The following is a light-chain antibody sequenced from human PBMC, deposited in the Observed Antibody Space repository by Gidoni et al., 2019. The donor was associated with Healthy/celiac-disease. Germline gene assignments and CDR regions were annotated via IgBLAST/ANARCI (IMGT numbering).Light chain of an antibody. V-gene: IGKV1-33*01. Sequence: NQMTQSPSSLSASVGDRVTITCQASQDISNYLNWYQQKPGKAPKLLIYDASNLETGVPPRFSGSGSGTDFTFTISSLQPEDIATYYCQQYDNRPPTFGPGTKVEIK. CDR2: DAS. CDR3: QQYDNRPPT. J-gene: IGKJ3*01. CDR1: QDISNY.